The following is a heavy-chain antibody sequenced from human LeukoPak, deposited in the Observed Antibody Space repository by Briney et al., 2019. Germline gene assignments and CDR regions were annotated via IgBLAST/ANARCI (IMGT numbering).Heavy chain of an antibody. CDR3: ARDDKKYYYDSSLWDY. CDR1: GFTFSSYA. Sequence: PGGSLRLSCAASGFTFSSYAMSWVRQAPGKGLEWVSAISGSGGSTYYADSVKGQFTISRDNAKNTLYLQMNSLRAEDTAVYHCARDDKKYYYDSSLWDYWGQGTLVTVSS. D-gene: IGHD3-22*01. CDR2: ISGSGGST. J-gene: IGHJ4*02. V-gene: IGHV3-23*01.